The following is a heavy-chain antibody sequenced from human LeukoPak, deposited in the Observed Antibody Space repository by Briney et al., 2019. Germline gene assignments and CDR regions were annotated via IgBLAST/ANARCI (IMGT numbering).Heavy chain of an antibody. V-gene: IGHV4-59*12. D-gene: IGHD2-2*01. CDR3: ARDVGGTQLFDY. CDR1: GGSISRYY. J-gene: IGHJ4*02. Sequence: SETLSLTCTVSGGSISRYYWSWIRQPPGKGLEWIGYIYYSGSTNYNPSLKSRVTISVDTSKNQFSLKLSSVSAADTAVYYCARDVGGTQLFDYWGQGTLVTVSS. CDR2: IYYSGST.